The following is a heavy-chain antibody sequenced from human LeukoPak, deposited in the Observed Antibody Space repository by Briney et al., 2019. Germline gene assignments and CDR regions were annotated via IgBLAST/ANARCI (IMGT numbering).Heavy chain of an antibody. CDR2: IYSDNT. J-gene: IGHJ1*01. CDR3: AKDTYTSSWYLQR. V-gene: IGHV3-66*03. CDR1: GFTVSSNS. D-gene: IGHD6-13*01. Sequence: PGGSLRLSCTVSGFTVSSNSMSWVRQAPGKGLEWVSFIYSDNTHYSDSVKGRFTISRDNSKNTLYLQMNSLRAEDTAVYYCAKDTYTSSWYLQRWGQGTLVTVSS.